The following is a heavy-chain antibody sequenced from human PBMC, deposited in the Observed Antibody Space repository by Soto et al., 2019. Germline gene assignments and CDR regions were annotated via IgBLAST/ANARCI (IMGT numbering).Heavy chain of an antibody. CDR3: AKGGDYELSPPDL. V-gene: IGHV1-2*02. CDR2: INPNSGAA. J-gene: IGHJ5*02. CDR1: GYTFAAYY. Sequence: QVQLVQSGAEVKKPGASVKVSCKASGYTFAAYYLHWVRQAPGQGLEWMGWINPNSGAAKYAQKFQDRVTMTRDTSISTAYMDLKKLRSDDTAVYYCAKGGDYELSPPDLWGQGTLVTVSS. D-gene: IGHD3-16*02.